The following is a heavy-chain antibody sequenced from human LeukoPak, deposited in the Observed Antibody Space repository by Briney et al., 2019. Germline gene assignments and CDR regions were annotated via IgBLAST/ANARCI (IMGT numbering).Heavy chain of an antibody. D-gene: IGHD3-3*01. V-gene: IGHV4-34*01. CDR2: INHSGST. CDR3: ARGRGYDFWSGYRYFDY. J-gene: IGHJ4*02. CDR1: GRSFSGYY. Sequence: SETLSLTCAVYGRSFSGYYWTWIRQPPGKGLEWIGEINHSGSTNYNPSLKSRVTISVDTSKNQFSLKLSSVTAADTAVYYCARGRGYDFWSGYRYFDYWGQGTLVTVSS.